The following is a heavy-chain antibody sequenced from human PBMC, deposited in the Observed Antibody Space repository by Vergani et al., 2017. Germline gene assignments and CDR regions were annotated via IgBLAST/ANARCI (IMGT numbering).Heavy chain of an antibody. Sequence: QVQLVESGGGVVQPGRSLRLSCAASGFTFSSYAMHWVRQAPGKGLEWVAVISYDGSNKYYADSVKGRFTISRDNSKNTLYLQMNSLRAEDTAVYYCARGGYSKYPTYYYYGMDVWGQGTTVTVSS. V-gene: IGHV3-30*01. CDR2: ISYDGSNK. J-gene: IGHJ6*02. D-gene: IGHD4-11*01. CDR3: ARGGYSKYPTYYYYGMDV. CDR1: GFTFSSYA.